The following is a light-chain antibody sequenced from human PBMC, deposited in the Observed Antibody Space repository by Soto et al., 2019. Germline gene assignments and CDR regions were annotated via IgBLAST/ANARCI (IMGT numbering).Light chain of an antibody. V-gene: IGLV1-51*01. J-gene: IGLJ2*01. CDR2: DNT. CDR1: SSNIAYNY. Sequence: QSVLTQPPSVSATPGQTVTISCSGSSSNIAYNYVSWYQLLPGTPPKLLIYDNTKRPSGIPDRFAGSQSGTSAALGITGLQSGDEADYYCGTWDSSLNGVVFGGGIKLTVL. CDR3: GTWDSSLNGVV.